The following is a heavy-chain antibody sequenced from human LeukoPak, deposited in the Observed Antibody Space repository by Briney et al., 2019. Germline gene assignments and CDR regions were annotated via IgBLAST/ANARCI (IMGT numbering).Heavy chain of an antibody. CDR2: IYYSGST. CDR3: ASKSSGHFDY. CDR1: GGSISSSNYY. Sequence: SETLSLTCTVSGGSISSSNYYWGWIRQPPGKGLEWIGSIYYSGSTYYNPSLKSRVTISVDTSKNQFSLKLSSVTAADTAVYYCASKSSGHFDYWGQGTLVTVSS. V-gene: IGHV4-39*01. D-gene: IGHD3-22*01. J-gene: IGHJ4*02.